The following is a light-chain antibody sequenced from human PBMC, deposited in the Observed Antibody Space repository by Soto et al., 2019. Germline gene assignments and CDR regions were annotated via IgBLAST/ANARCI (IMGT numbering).Light chain of an antibody. V-gene: IGKV1-33*01. CDR3: QQYDNLPS. Sequence: DIQMTQSPSSLSASVGDRVTITCQASQDISNYLNWYQQKPGKAPKLLIYDASNLETGVPSRFNGSGSGTDFTFTISSLQPEDIATYYCQQYDNLPSFGGGTKVDIK. CDR2: DAS. J-gene: IGKJ4*01. CDR1: QDISNY.